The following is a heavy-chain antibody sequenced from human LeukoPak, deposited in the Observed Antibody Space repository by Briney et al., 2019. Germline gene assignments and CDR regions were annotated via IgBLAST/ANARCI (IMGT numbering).Heavy chain of an antibody. D-gene: IGHD3-3*01. CDR3: ASGQYYDLWSGYYVD. CDR2: INHSGST. Sequence: KPSETLSLTCAVYGGSFSGLYWSWIRQPPGKGLEWIGEINHSGSTNYNPSLESRVTISVDTSKNHFSLKLSSVTAADTAVYYCASGQYYDLWSGYYVDWGQGTLVTVSA. V-gene: IGHV4-34*01. J-gene: IGHJ4*02. CDR1: GGSFSGLY.